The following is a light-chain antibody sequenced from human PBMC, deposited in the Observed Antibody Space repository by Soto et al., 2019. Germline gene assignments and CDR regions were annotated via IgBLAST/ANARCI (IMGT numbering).Light chain of an antibody. CDR3: QQRHTWPIT. CDR2: DAS. V-gene: IGKV3-11*01. J-gene: IGKJ5*01. Sequence: EVVLSQSPLNLSLAQRVRATFCCRASQSFQVLLDWHQPKPGQAPRLLIYDASNRATGIPPRFSGSGSGTDFTLTISSLEPEDSAVYYCQQRHTWPITFGQGTRLEIK. CDR1: QSFQV.